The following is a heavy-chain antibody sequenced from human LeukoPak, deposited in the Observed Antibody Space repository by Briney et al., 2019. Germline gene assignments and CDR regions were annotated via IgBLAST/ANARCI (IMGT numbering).Heavy chain of an antibody. D-gene: IGHD6-6*01. V-gene: IGHV4-59*08. CDR1: GTSISDYY. J-gene: IGHJ4*02. CDR3: ARQELVELYMRYIDY. CDR2: ICESVSS. Sequence: PGTLSLTRTVSGTSISDYYWSWVRQPPRKGLEWIGYICESVSSNYNPSLKSRVTISVDKSTNHFSLKLSSVTAADTAVYFCARQELVELYMRYIDYWGQGTLVTVSS.